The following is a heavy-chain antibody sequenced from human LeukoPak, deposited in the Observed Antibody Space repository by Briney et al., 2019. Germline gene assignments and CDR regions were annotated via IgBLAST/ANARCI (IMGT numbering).Heavy chain of an antibody. CDR3: ARDVAIVVVPAAIAGPWDY. J-gene: IGHJ4*02. D-gene: IGHD2-2*02. CDR1: GFTFTNYP. CDR2: ISYDGRNK. V-gene: IGHV3-30*04. Sequence: PGGSLRLSCAASGFTFTNYPMHWVRQAPGKGLEWVAVISYDGRNKYYADSVKGRFTISRDNSKNTLYLQMNSLRAEDTAVYYCARDVAIVVVPAAIAGPWDYWGQGTLVTVSS.